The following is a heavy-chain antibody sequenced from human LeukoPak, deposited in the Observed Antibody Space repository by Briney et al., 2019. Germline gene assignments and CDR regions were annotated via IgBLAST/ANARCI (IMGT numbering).Heavy chain of an antibody. J-gene: IGHJ4*02. CDR2: IRYNGNNK. CDR3: AKDQGDGDYFDY. CDR1: GFTFSNAW. V-gene: IGHV3-30*02. Sequence: GGSLRLSCAASGFTFSNAWMSWVRQAPGKGLDWVTFIRYNGNNKYYADSVRGRFTISRDNSKNTLYLQMNSLRAEDTAVYYCAKDQGDGDYFDYWGQGTLVTVSS. D-gene: IGHD4-17*01.